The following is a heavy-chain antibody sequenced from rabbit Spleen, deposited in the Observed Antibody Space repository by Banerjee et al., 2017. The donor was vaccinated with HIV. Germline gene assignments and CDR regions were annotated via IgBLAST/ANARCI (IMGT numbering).Heavy chain of an antibody. Sequence: EESGGDLVKPGASLTLTCTASGFTLSSSWMCWVRQAPGKGLEWIACINIGDGSTHYASWVNGRFSISRSTSLNTVTLQMTSLTGADTATHFCARDLYTGSPTYRGYGMDLWGQGTLVTVS. D-gene: IGHD1-1*01. J-gene: IGHJ6*01. V-gene: IGHV1S47*01. CDR1: GFTLSSSW. CDR2: INIGDGST. CDR3: ARDLYTGSPTYRGYGMDL.